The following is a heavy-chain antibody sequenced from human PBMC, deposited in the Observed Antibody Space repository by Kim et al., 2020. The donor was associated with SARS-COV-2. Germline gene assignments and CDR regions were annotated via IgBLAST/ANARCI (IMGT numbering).Heavy chain of an antibody. V-gene: IGHV4-39*01. D-gene: IGHD3-22*01. CDR1: GGSISSSSYY. J-gene: IGHJ4*02. CDR3: ARLTYYYDSSGYYFDY. Sequence: SETLSLTCTVSGGSISSSSYYWGWIRQPPGKGLEWIGSIYYSGSTYYNPSLKSRVTISVDTSKNQFSLKLSSVTAADTAVYYCARLTYYYDSSGYYFDYWGQGTLVTVSS. CDR2: IYYSGST.